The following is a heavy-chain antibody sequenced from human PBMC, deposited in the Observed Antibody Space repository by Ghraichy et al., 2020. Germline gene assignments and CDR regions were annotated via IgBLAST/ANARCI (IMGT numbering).Heavy chain of an antibody. CDR2: INPSGGST. Sequence: ASVKVSCKASGYTFTSYYMHWVRQAPGQGLEWMGIINPSGGSTSYAQKFQGRVTMTRDTSTSTVYMELSSLRSEDTAVYYCARGKIVVVVAATPAQNWFDPWGQGTLVTVSS. CDR3: ARGKIVVVVAATPAQNWFDP. CDR1: GYTFTSYY. D-gene: IGHD2-15*01. J-gene: IGHJ5*02. V-gene: IGHV1-46*01.